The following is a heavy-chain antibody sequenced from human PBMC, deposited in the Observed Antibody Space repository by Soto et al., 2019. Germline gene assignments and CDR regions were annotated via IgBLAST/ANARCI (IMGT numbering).Heavy chain of an antibody. Sequence: SETLSLTCTVSGGSISSGDYYWSWIRQPPGKGLEWIGYIYYSGSTYYNPSLKSRVTISVDTSKNQFSLKLSSVTAADTAVYYCARDKRVTLSIPYYYYGMDVWGQGTTVTVSS. CDR1: GGSISSGDYY. D-gene: IGHD4-4*01. CDR3: ARDKRVTLSIPYYYYGMDV. V-gene: IGHV4-30-4*01. J-gene: IGHJ6*02. CDR2: IYYSGST.